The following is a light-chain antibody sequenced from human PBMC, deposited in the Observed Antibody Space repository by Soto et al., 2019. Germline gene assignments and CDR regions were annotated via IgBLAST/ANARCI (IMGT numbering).Light chain of an antibody. J-gene: IGKJ2*01. CDR3: QQNNRYPYT. Sequence: DIQLTQSPSTLSASVGDRVTISCRASXXXXXXLAWYQPKPGKAPKLLIYKASTLKSGVPSRFXXXEXXXXXXXXXXXLXPDDFATXYCQQNNRYPYTFGQGTKLEIK. CDR1: XXXXXX. CDR2: KAS. V-gene: IGKV1-5*03.